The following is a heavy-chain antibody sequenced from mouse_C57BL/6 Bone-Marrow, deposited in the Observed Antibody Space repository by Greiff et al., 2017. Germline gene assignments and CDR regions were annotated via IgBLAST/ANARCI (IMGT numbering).Heavy chain of an antibody. CDR1: GYSFSSYW. J-gene: IGHJ2*01. D-gene: IGHD1-1*01. CDR3: ARCCYYAPYFDY. V-gene: IGHV1-80*01. CDR2: IYPEDGGT. Sequence: QVQLQQSGAELVKPGASVKISCKASGYSFSSYWMNWVKQRPGKGLEWIGQIYPEDGGTKYNEKFKGKATLTADKSSSTAYMQLSSLTSEDSAVYFCARCCYYAPYFDYWGQGTTLTVSS.